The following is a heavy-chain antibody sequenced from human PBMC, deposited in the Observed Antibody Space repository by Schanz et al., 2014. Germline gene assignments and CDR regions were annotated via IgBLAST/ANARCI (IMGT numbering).Heavy chain of an antibody. CDR2: ISSSNGNT. D-gene: IGHD2-2*01. V-gene: IGHV1-18*01. CDR3: ARDRRRYCSTASCLHDNWFDP. Sequence: QVQLVQSGSELKKPGASVKVSCKASGYTFTNYAINWVRQAPGQGLEWLGWISSSNGNTNYTQKFQGRVTMTADTSTSTAYMDLRSLRSDDTAVYYCARDRRRYCSTASCLHDNWFDPWGQGTLVIVSS. J-gene: IGHJ5*02. CDR1: GYTFTNYA.